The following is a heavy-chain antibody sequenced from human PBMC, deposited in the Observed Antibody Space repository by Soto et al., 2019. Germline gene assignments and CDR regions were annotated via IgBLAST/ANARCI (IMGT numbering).Heavy chain of an antibody. CDR2: MNPNSNNT. V-gene: IGHV1-8*01. CDR3: ARSNGYHLNWLDS. CDR1: GYTFASYD. J-gene: IGHJ5*01. Sequence: QVQLVQSGAEVKTPGASVKVSCKASGYTFASYDMNWVRQAPGQGLEWMGWMNPNSNNTGYAQKFQGRLTMTRDIALSIAHMELSSLRNEDTDVYYCARSNGYHLNWLDSWGQGTLVTVSA. D-gene: IGHD2-8*01.